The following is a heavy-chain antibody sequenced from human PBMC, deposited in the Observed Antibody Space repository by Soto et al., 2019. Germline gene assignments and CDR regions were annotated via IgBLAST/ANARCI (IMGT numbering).Heavy chain of an antibody. CDR1: GGTFSSYS. V-gene: IGHV1-69*13. J-gene: IGHJ4*02. CDR2: IIPIFGTA. Sequence: ASVNVSCKSSGGTFSSYSISWVRQAPGQGLEWMGGIIPIFGTANYAQKFQGRVTITADESTSTAYMELSSLRSEDTAVYYCASYYYDSSGYYTGGEFDYWGQGTLVTVSS. CDR3: ASYYYDSSGYYTGGEFDY. D-gene: IGHD3-22*01.